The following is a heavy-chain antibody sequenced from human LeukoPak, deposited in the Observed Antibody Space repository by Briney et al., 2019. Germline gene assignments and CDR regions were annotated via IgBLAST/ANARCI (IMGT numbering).Heavy chain of an antibody. CDR1: GFTFSNAW. D-gene: IGHD6-19*01. V-gene: IGHV3-15*01. CDR2: IKSKTDGGTT. CDR3: TTGYGSGLFDY. Sequence: PGGSLRLSCAASGFTFSNAWMNWVRQAPGKGLEWVGRIKSKTDGGTTDYAAPVKGRFTISRDDSKNTLYLQFNSLKTEDTAVYFCTTGYGSGLFDYWGQGTLVAGSS. J-gene: IGHJ4*02.